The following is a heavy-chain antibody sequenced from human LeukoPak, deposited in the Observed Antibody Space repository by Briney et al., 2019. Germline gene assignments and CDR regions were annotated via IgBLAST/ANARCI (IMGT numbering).Heavy chain of an antibody. D-gene: IGHD2-2*01. Sequence: ASVKVSCKASEYTFIGYYMHWVRQAPGQGLEWMGWINPRSGGTNYAEKFQGRVSMTRDTSINTAYMELRRLRFDDTAVYYCARGDNAAHFFVFWGEGSLVTVSS. CDR2: INPRSGGT. V-gene: IGHV1-2*02. J-gene: IGHJ4*02. CDR1: EYTFIGYY. CDR3: ARGDNAAHFFVF.